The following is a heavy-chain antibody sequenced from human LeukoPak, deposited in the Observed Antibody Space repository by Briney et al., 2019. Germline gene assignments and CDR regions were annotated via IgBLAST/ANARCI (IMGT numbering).Heavy chain of an antibody. D-gene: IGHD1-26*01. J-gene: IGHJ4*02. Sequence: GGSLRLSCAASGFTFSSYAMSWVRQAPGKGLEWVSAISGSGGITYYADSVKGRFTVSRDNSKSSLYLHLNSLTPEDTAFYYCAKDSFVATTSYLDSWGQGTLVTVSS. CDR1: GFTFSSYA. CDR2: ISGSGGIT. CDR3: AKDSFVATTSYLDS. V-gene: IGHV3-23*01.